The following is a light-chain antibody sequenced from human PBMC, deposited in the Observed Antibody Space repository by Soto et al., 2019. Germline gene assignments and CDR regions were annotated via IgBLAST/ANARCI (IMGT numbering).Light chain of an antibody. CDR1: QSVRSSY. CDR3: QQYGDMWT. J-gene: IGKJ1*01. Sequence: EIVLTQSPGTLSLSPGERATLNCRASQSVRSSYLAWYQQQPGQAPRLLIHGASRRATGIPDRFSGSGSGTNFTLTINSLEPEDFAVYFCQQYGDMWTFGQGTKVDNK. CDR2: GAS. V-gene: IGKV3-20*01.